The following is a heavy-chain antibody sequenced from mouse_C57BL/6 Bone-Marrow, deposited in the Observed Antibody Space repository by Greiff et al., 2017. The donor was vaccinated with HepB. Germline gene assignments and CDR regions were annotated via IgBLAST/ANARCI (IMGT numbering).Heavy chain of an antibody. CDR2: ISYDGSN. V-gene: IGHV3-6*01. CDR1: GYSITSGYY. J-gene: IGHJ3*01. CDR3: ASICYDYERVPY. Sequence: EVQLQQSGPGLVKPSQSLSLTCSVTGYSITSGYYWNWIRQFPGNKLEWMGYISYDGSNNYNPSLKNRIPITRDTSKNQFFLKLNSVTTEDTATYYCASICYDYERVPYWGQGTLVTVSA. D-gene: IGHD2-4*01.